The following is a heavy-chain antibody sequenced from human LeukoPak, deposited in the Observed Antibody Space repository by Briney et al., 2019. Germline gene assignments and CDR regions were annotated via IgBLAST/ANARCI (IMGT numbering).Heavy chain of an antibody. D-gene: IGHD2-8*01. J-gene: IGHJ4*02. V-gene: IGHV5-51*01. CDR1: GYSFTTYW. CDR2: IYPGDSDT. Sequence: PGESLKISCQASGYSFTTYWIGWVRQTPGKGLEWMGIIYPGDSDTRYSPSFEGQVTISADRSIRTASLQWSSLEASDTAMYYCARRGYCTKGVCYPDSVDYWGQGTLVTASS. CDR3: ARRGYCTKGVCYPDSVDY.